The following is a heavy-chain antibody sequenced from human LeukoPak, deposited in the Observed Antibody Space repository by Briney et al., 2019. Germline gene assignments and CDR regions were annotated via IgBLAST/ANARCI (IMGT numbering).Heavy chain of an antibody. V-gene: IGHV1-69*13. CDR2: IIPIFGTA. D-gene: IGHD3-10*01. J-gene: IGHJ4*02. Sequence: SVKVSCKASGGTFSSYAISWVRQAPGQGLEWMGGIIPIFGTANYAQKFQGRVTITADESTSTAYMELSSLRSEDTAVYYCAIFMVRGTRVDYWGQGTLVTVSS. CDR1: GGTFSSYA. CDR3: AIFMVRGTRVDY.